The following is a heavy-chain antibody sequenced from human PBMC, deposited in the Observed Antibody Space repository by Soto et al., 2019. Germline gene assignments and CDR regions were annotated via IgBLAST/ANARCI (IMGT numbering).Heavy chain of an antibody. CDR2: ISGSGGST. Sequence: QPWGSLRLSGAASGFAYSGYALSWIRQAPGKGLEWVSAISGSGGSTYYADSVKGRFTISRDNSKNTLYLQMNSLRAEDAAVYYCAKVRRSSGWHNPYYYYGMDVWGQGTTVTVSS. CDR1: GFAYSGYA. V-gene: IGHV3-23*01. D-gene: IGHD6-19*01. CDR3: AKVRRSSGWHNPYYYYGMDV. J-gene: IGHJ6*02.